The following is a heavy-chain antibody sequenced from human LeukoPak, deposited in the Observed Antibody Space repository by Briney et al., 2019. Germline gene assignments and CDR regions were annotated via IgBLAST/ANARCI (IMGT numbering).Heavy chain of an antibody. Sequence: SETLSLTCTVSGGSISSSSYYWGWIRQPPGKGLEWIGSIYYSGSTYYNPSLKSRVTISVDTSKNQFSLKLSSVTAADTAVYYCAREGVTGYYGSGSRLDYWGQGTLVTVSS. CDR3: AREGVTGYYGSGSRLDY. CDR1: GGSISSSSYY. D-gene: IGHD3-10*01. CDR2: IYYSGST. V-gene: IGHV4-39*02. J-gene: IGHJ4*02.